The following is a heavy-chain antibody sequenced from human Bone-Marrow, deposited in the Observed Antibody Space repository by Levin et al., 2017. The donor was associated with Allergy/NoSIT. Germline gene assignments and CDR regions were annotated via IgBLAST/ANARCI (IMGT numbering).Heavy chain of an antibody. CDR3: ARLDGYYFDF. CDR1: NDSIGRGGYY. CDR2: ICHRGNT. J-gene: IGHJ4*02. D-gene: IGHD2-15*01. Sequence: PSETLSLTCTVSNDSIGRGGYYWSWIRQHPGMGREHIGYICHRGNTYYNPSLKIRLTMSLDTTNNQFTLKLISVTAAATAIYDCARLDGYYFDFWGQGTPVIVSS. V-gene: IGHV4-31*03.